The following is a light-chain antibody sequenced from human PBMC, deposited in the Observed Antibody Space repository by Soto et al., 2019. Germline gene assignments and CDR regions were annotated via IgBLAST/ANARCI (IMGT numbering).Light chain of an antibody. CDR3: SSYTSSSTPLYV. J-gene: IGLJ1*01. CDR1: SSDGVGYNY. CDR2: DVS. Sequence: QSVLTQPASVSGSPGQSITISCTGTSSDGVGYNYVSWYQQHPGKAPKLMIYDVSNRPSGVSNRFSGSKSGNTASLTISGLQAEDEADYYCSSYTSSSTPLYVFGTGTKVTVL. V-gene: IGLV2-14*01.